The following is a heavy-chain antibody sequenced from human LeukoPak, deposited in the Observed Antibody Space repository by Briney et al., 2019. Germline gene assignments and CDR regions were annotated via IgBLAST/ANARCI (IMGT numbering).Heavy chain of an antibody. D-gene: IGHD1-26*01. Sequence: PSETLSLTCSVSGGSISNVCWSWIRQPAGKGLEWIGRIYTSGSTNYNPSLKGRVTMSVDTSKNQFSLKLSSVTAADTAVYYCARGSSGSYYVEDYFDYWGQGTLVTVSS. J-gene: IGHJ4*02. CDR3: ARGSSGSYYVEDYFDY. CDR2: IYTSGST. V-gene: IGHV4-4*07. CDR1: GGSISNVC.